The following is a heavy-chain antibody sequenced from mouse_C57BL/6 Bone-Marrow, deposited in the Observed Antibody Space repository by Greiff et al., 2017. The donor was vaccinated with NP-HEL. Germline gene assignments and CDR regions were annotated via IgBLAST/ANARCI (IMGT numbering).Heavy chain of an antibody. D-gene: IGHD2-4*01. CDR2: IHPNSGST. CDR3: ASLLSYNYYILDAMDD. CDR1: GYTFTSYW. V-gene: IGHV1-64*01. Sequence: QVQLQQPGAELVKPGASVKLSCKASGYTFTSYWMHWVKQRPGQGLEWIGMIHPNSGSTNYNEKFKSKATLTVDKSSSTAYMQLSSLTSEDSAVYYCASLLSYNYYILDAMDDWGKGTSVTVSS. J-gene: IGHJ4*01.